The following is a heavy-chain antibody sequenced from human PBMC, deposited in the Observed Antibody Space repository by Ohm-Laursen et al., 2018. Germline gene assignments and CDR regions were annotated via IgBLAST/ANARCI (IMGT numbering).Heavy chain of an antibody. CDR2: ISWNSGSI. V-gene: IGHV3-9*01. D-gene: IGHD6-19*01. CDR1: GFTFDDYA. Sequence: SLRLSCSASGFTFDDYAMHWVRQAPGKGLEWVSGISWNSGSIGYADSVKGRFTISRDNAKNSLYLQMNSLRAEDTALYYCAKVRAVADAFDIWGQGTMVTVSS. J-gene: IGHJ3*02. CDR3: AKVRAVADAFDI.